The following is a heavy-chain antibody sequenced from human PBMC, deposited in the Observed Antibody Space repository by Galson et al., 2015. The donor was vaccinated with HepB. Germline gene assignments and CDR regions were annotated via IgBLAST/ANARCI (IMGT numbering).Heavy chain of an antibody. CDR3: AKALWLTYAFDI. J-gene: IGHJ3*02. V-gene: IGHV3-9*01. D-gene: IGHD5-18*01. CDR2: ISWNSGSI. CDR1: GFTFDDYA. Sequence: SLRLSCAASGFTFDDYAMHWVRQAPGKGLEWVSGISWNSGSIGYADSVKGRFTISRDNAKNSLYLQMNSLRAEDTALYYCAKALWLTYAFDIWGQGTMVTVSS.